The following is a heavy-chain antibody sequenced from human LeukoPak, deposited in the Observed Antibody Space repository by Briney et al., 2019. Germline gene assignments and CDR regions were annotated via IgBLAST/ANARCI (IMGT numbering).Heavy chain of an antibody. CDR2: IYYSGST. CDR1: GGSISSHY. J-gene: IGHJ5*02. CDR3: AREKDSSGYYYWFDP. D-gene: IGHD3-22*01. V-gene: IGHV4-59*11. Sequence: SETLSLTCTVSGGSISSHYRSWIRQPPGKGLEWIGYIYYSGSTNYNPSLKSRVTISVDTSKNQFSLKLSSVTAADTAVYYCAREKDSSGYYYWFDPWGQGTLVTVSS.